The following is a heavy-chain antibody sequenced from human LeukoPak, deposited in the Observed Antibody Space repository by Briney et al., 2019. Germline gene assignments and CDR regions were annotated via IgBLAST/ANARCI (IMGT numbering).Heavy chain of an antibody. CDR3: ARDGIAAAGTAIDY. J-gene: IGHJ4*02. V-gene: IGHV4-31*03. D-gene: IGHD6-13*01. CDR2: IYYSGST. CDR1: GGSISSGGYY. Sequence: SQTLSLTCTVSGGSISSGGYYWSWIRQHPGKGLEWIGYIYYSGSTYYNPSLKSRVTISVDTSRNQFSLKLSSVTAVDTAVYYCARDGIAAAGTAIDYWGQGTLVTVSS.